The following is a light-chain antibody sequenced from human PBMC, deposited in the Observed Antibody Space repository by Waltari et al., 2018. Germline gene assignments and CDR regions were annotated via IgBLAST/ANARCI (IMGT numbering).Light chain of an antibody. V-gene: IGKV3-20*01. J-gene: IGKJ1*01. CDR2: AAA. CDR3: QHYVRLPAT. Sequence: EIVLTQSPGTLSLSPGDRATLSCRASQSVGRPLAWYQLKPGQDPRLLIYAAATRATGIPDRCSGIGSGTDFSLTISRLEPEDFAVYFCQHYVRLPATFGQGTRVEIK. CDR1: QSVGRP.